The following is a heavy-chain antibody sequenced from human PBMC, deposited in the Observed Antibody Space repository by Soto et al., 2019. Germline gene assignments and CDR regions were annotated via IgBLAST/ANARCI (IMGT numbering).Heavy chain of an antibody. CDR3: AAGYTTGPDAFDI. J-gene: IGHJ3*02. CDR2: IFPGDSDT. D-gene: IGHD6-13*01. Sequence: ESLKISCKGTGYNFANYWIGWVRQMPGKGLEWMGIIFPGDSDTKNSPSLQGQITMSVDKSDSSAYLQWRSLKASDTAMYYCAAGYTTGPDAFDIWGQGTMVTVSS. V-gene: IGHV5-51*01. CDR1: GYNFANYW.